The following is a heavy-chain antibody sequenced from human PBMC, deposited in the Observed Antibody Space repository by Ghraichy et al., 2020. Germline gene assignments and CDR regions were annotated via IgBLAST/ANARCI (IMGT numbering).Heavy chain of an antibody. J-gene: IGHJ4*02. CDR1: GFTFSRVA. CDR2: ISYDGSDE. CDR3: AREVAPYTESYFELFY. V-gene: IGHV3-33*05. Sequence: GGSLRLSGAASGFTFSRVAMHWVRRAPGKGLEWVAVISYDGSDEFSADPVKGRFSISRDNSKNMMYLQMNSLRAEDTAVYYCAREVAPYTESYFELFYWGQGTLVTVSS. D-gene: IGHD1-26*01.